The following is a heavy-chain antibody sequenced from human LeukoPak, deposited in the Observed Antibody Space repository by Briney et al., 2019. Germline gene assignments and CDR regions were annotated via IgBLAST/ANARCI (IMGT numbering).Heavy chain of an antibody. V-gene: IGHV4-39*01. D-gene: IGHD5-24*01. Sequence: SETLSLTCTVSCGSLSSSRYYWGWIRQPPGTGLEWIGIIFYSGGTYYNPFFKNLLTISVDTSKNQFSLKLSSVTAADTAVYYCARRGTRGRWLQLRSRALRFDPWGQGTLVTVSS. CDR1: CGSLSSSRYY. CDR2: IFYSGGT. CDR3: ARRGTRGRWLQLRSRALRFDP. J-gene: IGHJ5*02.